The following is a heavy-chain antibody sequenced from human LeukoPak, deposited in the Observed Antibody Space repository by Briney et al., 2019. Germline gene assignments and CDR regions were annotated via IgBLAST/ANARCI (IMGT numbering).Heavy chain of an antibody. Sequence: PGGSLRLSCAASGFTFSSYGMHWVRQAPGKGLEWVAFIRYDGSNKYYADSVKGRFTISRDNSKNTLYLQMNSLRAEDTAVYYCAKPYCSSTSCPQWFDPWGQGTLVTVSS. CDR1: GFTFSSYG. CDR3: AKPYCSSTSCPQWFDP. V-gene: IGHV3-30*02. D-gene: IGHD2-2*01. CDR2: IRYDGSNK. J-gene: IGHJ5*02.